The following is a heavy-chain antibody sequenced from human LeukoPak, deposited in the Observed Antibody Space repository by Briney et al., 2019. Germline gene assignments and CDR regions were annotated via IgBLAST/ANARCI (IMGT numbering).Heavy chain of an antibody. CDR3: AKCYYDSSGYYFGAFDI. CDR2: ISGSGGST. D-gene: IGHD3-22*01. V-gene: IGHV3-23*01. CDR1: GFTFNSYA. Sequence: QPGGSLRLSCAASGFTFNSYAMSWVRQAPGKGLEWVSAISGSGGSTYYADSVKGRFTISRDNSKNTLYLQMNSLRAEDTAVYYCAKCYYDSSGYYFGAFDIWGQGTMVTASS. J-gene: IGHJ3*02.